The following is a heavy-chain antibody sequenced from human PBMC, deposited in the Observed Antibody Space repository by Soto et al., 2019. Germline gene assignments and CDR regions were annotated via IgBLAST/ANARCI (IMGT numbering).Heavy chain of an antibody. D-gene: IGHD1-20*01. CDR3: VRDAYNRDAFDI. V-gene: IGHV3-21*01. CDR2: ISASSSSI. Sequence: DVQLVESGGGLVKPGGSLRLSCAASGFNFITFSMNWVRQAPGKGLEWVSSISASSSSIYYAESVKGRFTVSRDNVKNSLYVQMNSLTAEDTALYYCVRDAYNRDAFDIGGHWTTVTVSS. CDR1: GFNFITFS. J-gene: IGHJ3*02.